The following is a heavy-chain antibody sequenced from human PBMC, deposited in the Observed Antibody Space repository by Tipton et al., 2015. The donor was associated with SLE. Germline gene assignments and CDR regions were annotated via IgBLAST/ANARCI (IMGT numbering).Heavy chain of an antibody. CDR3: ARADPGQNYDYVWGSYRTPSYFDY. V-gene: IGHV3-43D*04. Sequence: SLRLSCAASGFTFDDYAMHWVRQAPGKGLEWVSLISWDGGSTYYADSVKGRFTISRDNSKNSLYLQMSSLRPEDTAVYYCARADPGQNYDYVWGSYRTPSYFDYWGQGTLVTVSS. D-gene: IGHD3-16*02. CDR2: ISWDGGST. J-gene: IGHJ4*02. CDR1: GFTFDDYA.